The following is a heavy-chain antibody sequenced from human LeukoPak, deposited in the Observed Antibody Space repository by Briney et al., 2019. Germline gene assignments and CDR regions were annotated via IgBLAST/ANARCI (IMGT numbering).Heavy chain of an antibody. V-gene: IGHV4-59*08. CDR2: IYYSGST. D-gene: IGHD3-10*01. J-gene: IGHJ4*02. Sequence: SETLSLTCTVSGGSISSYYWSWIRQPPGKGLEWIGYIYYSGSTNYNPSLKSRVTISVDTSKNQFSLKLSSVTAADTAVYYCARIQEGSGSYYSFDYWGQGTLVTVSS. CDR3: ARIQEGSGSYYSFDY. CDR1: GGSISSYY.